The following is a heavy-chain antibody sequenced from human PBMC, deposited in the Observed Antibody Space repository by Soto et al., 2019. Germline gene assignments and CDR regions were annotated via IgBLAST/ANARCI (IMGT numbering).Heavy chain of an antibody. D-gene: IGHD3-10*01. CDR1: GYTFTGYY. J-gene: IGHJ4*02. CDR2: INPNSGGT. CDR3: ARGRAGRITMVRGVICFDY. V-gene: IGHV1-2*02. Sequence: QVQLVQSGAEVKKPGASVKVSCKASGYTFTGYYMHWVRQAPGQGLEWMGWINPNSGGTNYAQKFQGRVTMTRDTSISTAYMELSRLRSDDTAVYYRARGRAGRITMVRGVICFDYWGQGTLATVSS.